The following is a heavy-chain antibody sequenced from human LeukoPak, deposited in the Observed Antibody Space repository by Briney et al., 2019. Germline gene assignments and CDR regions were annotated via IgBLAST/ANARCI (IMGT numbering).Heavy chain of an antibody. CDR3: AITYTHYYDSSHFDY. D-gene: IGHD3-22*01. J-gene: IGHJ4*02. CDR2: TSYDGSNK. V-gene: IGHV3-30*03. Sequence: GGSLRLSCAASGFTFSSYGMHWVRQAPGKGLEWVAVTSYDGSNKYYADSVKGRFTISRDNSKNTLYLQMNSLRAEDTAVYYCAITYTHYYDSSHFDYWGQGTLVTVSS. CDR1: GFTFSSYG.